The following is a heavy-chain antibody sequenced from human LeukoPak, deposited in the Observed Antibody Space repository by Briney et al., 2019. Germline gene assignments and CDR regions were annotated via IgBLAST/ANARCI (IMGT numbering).Heavy chain of an antibody. CDR1: GFTFSSYA. J-gene: IGHJ1*01. V-gene: IGHV3-23*01. CDR3: AKDRLGGGALGGYFQH. D-gene: IGHD2-21*01. CDR2: ISGSGGST. Sequence: GGSLRLSCAASGFTFSSYAMSWVRQAPGKGLEWVSAISGSGGSTYYADSVKGRFTISRDNSKNTLYLQMNSLRAEDTAVYYCAKDRLGGGALGGYFQHWGQGTLVTVSS.